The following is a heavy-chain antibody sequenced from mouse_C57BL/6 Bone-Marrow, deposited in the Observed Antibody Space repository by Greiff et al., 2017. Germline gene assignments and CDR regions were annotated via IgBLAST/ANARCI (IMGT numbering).Heavy chain of an antibody. CDR3: ASRGYSNLWYFDV. CDR2: IHPNSGST. CDR1: GYTFTSYW. D-gene: IGHD2-5*01. Sequence: VQLQQPGAELVKPGASVKLSCKASGYTFTSYWMHWVKQRPGQGLEWIGMIHPNSGSTNYNEKFKSKATLTVDKSSSTAYMQLSSLTSEDSAVYYCASRGYSNLWYFDVWGTGTTVTVSS. J-gene: IGHJ1*03. V-gene: IGHV1-64*01.